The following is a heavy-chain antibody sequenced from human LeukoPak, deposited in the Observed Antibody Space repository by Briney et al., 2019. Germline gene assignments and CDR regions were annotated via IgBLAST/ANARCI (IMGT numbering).Heavy chain of an antibody. V-gene: IGHV4-59*01. J-gene: IGHJ4*02. CDR1: GGSISSYY. CDR3: ARGHTAMVKSYFGY. CDR2: IYYIGST. Sequence: SETLSLTCTVSGGSISSYYWSWIRQPPGKGLEWIGYIYYIGSTNYNPSLKSRVTISVDTSKNQFSLKLSSVTAADTAVYYCARGHTAMVKSYFGYWGQGTLVTVSS. D-gene: IGHD5-18*01.